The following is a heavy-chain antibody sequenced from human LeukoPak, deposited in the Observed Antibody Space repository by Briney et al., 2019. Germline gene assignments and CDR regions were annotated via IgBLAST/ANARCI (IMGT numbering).Heavy chain of an antibody. CDR3: ARGGMATFGY. CDR2: MIPKSGNT. V-gene: IGHV1-8*01. J-gene: IGHJ4*02. Sequence: ASVKVSCKASGYTFTSYDINWARQATGQGREWMGWMIPKSGNTGYAQKFQGRVTMTRNTSISTAYMELSSLRSEDTAVYYCARGGMATFGYWGQGTLVTVSS. D-gene: IGHD5-24*01. CDR1: GYTFTSYD.